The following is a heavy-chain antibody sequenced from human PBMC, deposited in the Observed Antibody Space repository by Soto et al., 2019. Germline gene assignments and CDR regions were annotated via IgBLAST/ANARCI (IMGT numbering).Heavy chain of an antibody. D-gene: IGHD6-13*01. CDR1: GYTFTSYD. J-gene: IGHJ6*03. CDR3: ARAQYSSSWTDRRYYYMDV. CDR2: MNPNSGNT. V-gene: IGHV1-8*01. Sequence: ASVKVSCKASGYTFTSYDINWVRQATGQGLEWMGWMNPNSGNTGYAQKFQGRVTMTRNTSISTAYMELSSLRSEDTAVYYCARAQYSSSWTDRRYYYMDVWGKGTTVTVSS.